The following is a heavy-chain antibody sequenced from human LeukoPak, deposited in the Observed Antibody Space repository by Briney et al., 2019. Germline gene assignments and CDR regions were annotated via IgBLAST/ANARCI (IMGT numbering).Heavy chain of an antibody. Sequence: PSETLSLTCAVYGGSFSGYYWSWIRQPPGKGLEWIGEINHSGSTNYNPSLKSRVTISLDTSKNQFSLKLNSVTAADTAVYFCARDWGAVDYWGQEPWSPSPQ. V-gene: IGHV4-34*01. CDR1: GGSFSGYY. CDR3: ARDWGAVDY. J-gene: IGHJ4*01. D-gene: IGHD6-19*01. CDR2: INHSGST.